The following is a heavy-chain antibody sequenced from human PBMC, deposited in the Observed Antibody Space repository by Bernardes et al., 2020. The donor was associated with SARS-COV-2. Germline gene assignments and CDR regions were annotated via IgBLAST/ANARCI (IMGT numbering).Heavy chain of an antibody. CDR2: IYWDDDK. V-gene: IGHV2-5*02. CDR3: AHRGPKFAFDI. CDR1: GFSLSTSGVG. Sequence: SGPTLVKPTQTLTLTCTFSGFSLSTSGVGVGWIRQPPGKALEWLALIYWDDDKRYSPSLKSRLTITKDTSKNQVVLTMTNIDPVDTATYYCAHRGPKFAFDIWGQGTMVTVSS. J-gene: IGHJ3*02.